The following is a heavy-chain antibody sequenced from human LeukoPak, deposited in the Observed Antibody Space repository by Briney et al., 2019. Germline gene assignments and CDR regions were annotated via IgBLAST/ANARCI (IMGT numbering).Heavy chain of an antibody. V-gene: IGHV1-18*01. CDR1: GYTFTSYG. CDR3: ARGEGDYVSIDY. J-gene: IGHJ4*02. Sequence: ASVKVSCKASGYTFTSYGISWVRQAPGQGLEWMGWISAYNGNTNYAQKFQGRVTTTRDTSISTAYMELSRLRSDDTAVYYCARGEGDYVSIDYWGQGTLVTVSS. CDR2: ISAYNGNT. D-gene: IGHD4-17*01.